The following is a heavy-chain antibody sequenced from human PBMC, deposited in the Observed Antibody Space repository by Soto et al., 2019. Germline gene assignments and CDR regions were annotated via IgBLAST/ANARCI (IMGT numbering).Heavy chain of an antibody. D-gene: IGHD3-3*01. V-gene: IGHV3-21*01. CDR3: ARFGLVTFDC. J-gene: IGHJ4*02. Sequence: WGSLRLSCSASVFIFNTYSMDWVRQAPGKGLEWVASISPSGSYMYYGDSLKGRFTVSRDNAKNSLYLQMDSLRADDTAIYYCARFGLVTFDCWGQGTLVTVSS. CDR1: VFIFNTYS. CDR2: ISPSGSYM.